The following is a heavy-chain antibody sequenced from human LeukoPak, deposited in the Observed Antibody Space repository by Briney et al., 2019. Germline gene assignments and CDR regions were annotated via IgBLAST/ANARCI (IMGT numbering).Heavy chain of an antibody. D-gene: IGHD4-17*01. CDR1: GYTFTSYG. V-gene: IGHV1-18*01. J-gene: IGHJ5*02. CDR3: ARDIYGDYVGWFDP. CDR2: ISAYNGNT. Sequence: ASMKVSCKASGYTFTSYGISWVRQAPGQGLEWMGWISAYNGNTNYAQKLQGRVTMTTDTSTSTAYMELRSLRSDDTAVYYCARDIYGDYVGWFDPWGQGTLVTVSS.